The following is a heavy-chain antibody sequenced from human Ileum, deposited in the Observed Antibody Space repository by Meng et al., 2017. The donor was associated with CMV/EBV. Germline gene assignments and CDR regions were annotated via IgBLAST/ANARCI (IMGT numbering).Heavy chain of an antibody. CDR3: AREMRGGSGSFADWFDP. CDR2: IYTSGIT. V-gene: IGHV4-4*07. D-gene: IGHD3-10*01. CDR1: GGSIMSYY. Sequence: QGQLADSGRGLGKPSETWSLPCTFSGGSIMSYYWTWTRQPAGKGPEWIGRIYTSGITNYNPSLESRVSMSVETSKNQFSLKLSSVTAADTAVYYCAREMRGGSGSFADWFDPWGQGTLVTVSS. J-gene: IGHJ5*02.